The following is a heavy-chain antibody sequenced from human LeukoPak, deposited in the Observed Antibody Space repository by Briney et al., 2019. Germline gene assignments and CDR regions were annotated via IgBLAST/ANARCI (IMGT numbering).Heavy chain of an antibody. CDR2: IWYDGSNK. V-gene: IGHV3-33*01. CDR1: GFTFSSYG. J-gene: IGHJ4*02. Sequence: GGSLRLSCAATGFTFSSYGMHSVRQARGKGLEWVAVIWYDGSNKYYADSVKGRFTISRDNSKNTLYLQMNSLRAEDTAVYYCARGVYPDPDYFDYWGQGTLVTVSS. D-gene: IGHD5/OR15-5a*01. CDR3: ARGVYPDPDYFDY.